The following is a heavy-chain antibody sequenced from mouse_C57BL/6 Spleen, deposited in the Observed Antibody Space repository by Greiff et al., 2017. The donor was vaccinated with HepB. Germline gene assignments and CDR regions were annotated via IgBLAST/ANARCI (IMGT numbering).Heavy chain of an antibody. CDR3: ACQCITTVGEAMDY. V-gene: IGHV1-26*01. CDR2: INPNNGGT. J-gene: IGHJ4*01. CDR1: GYTFTDYY. D-gene: IGHD1-1*01. Sequence: EVQLQQSGPELVKPGASVKISCKASGYTFTDYYMNWVMQSHGKSLEWIGDINPNNGGTSYNQKFKGKATLTVDTSSSTAYMELRSLTSEDSAVYYCACQCITTVGEAMDYWGQGTSVTVSS.